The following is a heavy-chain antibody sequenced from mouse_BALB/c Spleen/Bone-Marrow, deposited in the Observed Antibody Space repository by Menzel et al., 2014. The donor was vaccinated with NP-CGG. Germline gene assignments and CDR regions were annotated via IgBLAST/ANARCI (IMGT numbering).Heavy chain of an antibody. CDR2: ISSASSYT. Sequence: EVHLEESGADLVKPGGSLKLSCAASGFTFSSYGMSWVRQTPDKRLEWVATISSASSYTYYPDTFKGRFTISRDKAKNTMDLKMSGMKTEDTAMNYCAKRAYYGCNGHFDYWGQGTTLTVSS. J-gene: IGHJ2*01. CDR1: GFTFSSYG. D-gene: IGHD2-9*01. CDR3: AKRAYYGCNGHFDY. V-gene: IGHV5-6*01.